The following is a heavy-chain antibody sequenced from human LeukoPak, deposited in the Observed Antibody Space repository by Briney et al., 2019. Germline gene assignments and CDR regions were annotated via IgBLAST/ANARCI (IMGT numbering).Heavy chain of an antibody. CDR3: ARASEYDFWSGYYPIPFDY. CDR1: GFTFSSYS. V-gene: IGHV4-34*01. CDR2: INHSGST. D-gene: IGHD3-3*01. Sequence: KAGGSLRLSCAASGFTFSSYSMNWVRQAPGKGLEWIGEINHSGSTNYNPSLKSRVTISVDTSKNQFSLKLSSVTAADTAVYYCARASEYDFWSGYYPIPFDYWGQGTLVTVSS. J-gene: IGHJ4*02.